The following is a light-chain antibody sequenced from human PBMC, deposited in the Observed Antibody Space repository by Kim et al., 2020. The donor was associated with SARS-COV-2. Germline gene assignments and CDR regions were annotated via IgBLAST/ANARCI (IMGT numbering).Light chain of an antibody. CDR2: LNSDGSH. CDR1: SGHRSYA. V-gene: IGLV4-69*01. J-gene: IGLJ2*01. CDR3: QTWGTVV. Sequence: LGASVKLTCTLSSGHRSYAIAWHQQQPEKGPRYLMKLNSDGSHSKGDGIPDRFSGSSSGAERYLTISSLQSEDEADYYCQTWGTVVFGGGTQLTVL.